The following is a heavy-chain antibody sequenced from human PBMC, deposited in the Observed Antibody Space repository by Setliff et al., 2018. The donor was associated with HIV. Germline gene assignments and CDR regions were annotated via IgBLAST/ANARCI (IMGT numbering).Heavy chain of an antibody. D-gene: IGHD2-8*02. J-gene: IGHJ4*02. Sequence: SVKVSCKASGGTFNTYAFSWVRHAPGQGLEWMGGIIPTLSSTKYARKFQGRVTITADESTSTAYMEVISLRSEDTAVYYCASSGYCTDISCYVFDYWGQGTPITVSS. CDR2: IIPTLSST. V-gene: IGHV1-69*13. CDR3: ASSGYCTDISCYVFDY. CDR1: GGTFNTYA.